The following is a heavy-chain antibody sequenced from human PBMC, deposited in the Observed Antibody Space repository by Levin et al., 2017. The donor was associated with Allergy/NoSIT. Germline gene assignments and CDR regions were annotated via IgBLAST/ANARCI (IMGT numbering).Heavy chain of an antibody. CDR3: ARGGAISSGWHYYYYGMDV. CDR1: GFTFSSYA. D-gene: IGHD6-19*01. V-gene: IGHV3-30*04. J-gene: IGHJ6*02. Sequence: PGGSLRLSCAASGFTFSSYAMHWVRQAPGKGLEWVAVISYDGSNKYYADSVKGRFTISRDNSKNTLYLQMNSLRAEDTAVYYCARGGAISSGWHYYYYGMDVWGQGTTVTVSS. CDR2: ISYDGSNK.